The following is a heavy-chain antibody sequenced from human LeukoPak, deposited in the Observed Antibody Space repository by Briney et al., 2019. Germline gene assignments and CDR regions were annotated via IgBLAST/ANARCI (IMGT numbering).Heavy chain of an antibody. Sequence: SETLSLTCAVYGGSFSGYYWGWIRQPPGKGLEWIGEINHSGSTNYNPSLKSRVTISVDTSKNQFSLKLSSVTAADTAVYYCARLRRVDIVATVDFDYWGQGTLVTVSS. D-gene: IGHD5-12*01. CDR3: ARLRRVDIVATVDFDY. J-gene: IGHJ4*02. CDR1: GGSFSGYY. V-gene: IGHV4-34*01. CDR2: INHSGST.